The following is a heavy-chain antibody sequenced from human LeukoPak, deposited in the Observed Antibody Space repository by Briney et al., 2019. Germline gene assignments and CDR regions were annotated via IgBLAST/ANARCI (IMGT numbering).Heavy chain of an antibody. J-gene: IGHJ5*02. Sequence: KASETLSLTCAGYGESFSSYFWSWIRQPPGKGLEWIGEINHSGSTNYNASLKSRVTISVDTSKNQFSLKLSSVTAADTAVYYCARPNGYYDSSGFDPWGQGTLVTVSS. D-gene: IGHD3-22*01. V-gene: IGHV4-34*01. CDR3: ARPNGYYDSSGFDP. CDR1: GESFSSYF. CDR2: INHSGST.